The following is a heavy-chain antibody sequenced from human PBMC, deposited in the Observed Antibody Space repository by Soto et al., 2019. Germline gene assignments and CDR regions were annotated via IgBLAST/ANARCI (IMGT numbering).Heavy chain of an antibody. CDR1: GFTFSDFT. CDR3: ARDGFNFDY. J-gene: IGHJ4*02. CDR2: ISSSSDDI. Sequence: DVQLVESGGGLVKPGGSLRLSCVASGFTFSDFTMNWVRQAPGKGLEWVSSISSSSDDIYYADSVKGRFTISRDNAKNSVFLQMNSLRAEDTAVYYCARDGFNFDYWGQGTLVTVSS. D-gene: IGHD2-2*03. V-gene: IGHV3-21*01.